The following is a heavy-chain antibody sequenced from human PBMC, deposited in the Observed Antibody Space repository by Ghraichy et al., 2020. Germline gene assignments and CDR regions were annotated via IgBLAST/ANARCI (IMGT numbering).Heavy chain of an antibody. CDR3: ARSLSGYSGYDPPEYYYYGMDV. D-gene: IGHD5-12*01. CDR2: IIPIFGTA. CDR1: GGTFSSYA. V-gene: IGHV1-69*13. Sequence: SVKVSCKASGGTFSSYAISWVRQAPGQGLEWMGGIIPIFGTANYAQKFQGRVTITADESTSTAYMELSSLRSEDTAVYYCARSLSGYSGYDPPEYYYYGMDVWGQGTTVTVSS. J-gene: IGHJ6*02.